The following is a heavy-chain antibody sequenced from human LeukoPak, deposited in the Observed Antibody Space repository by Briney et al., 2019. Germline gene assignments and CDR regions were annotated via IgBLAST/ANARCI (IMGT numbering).Heavy chain of an antibody. V-gene: IGHV3-30*18. J-gene: IGHJ4*02. CDR3: AKDQGTSTVTTSQFDY. D-gene: IGHD4-17*01. Sequence: HPGGSLRLSCAASGFTFSSYGMHWVRQAPGKGLEWVAVISYDGSNKYYADSVKGRFTISRDNSKNTLYLQMNSLRAEDTAVYYCAKDQGTSTVTTSQFDYWGQGTLVTVSS. CDR1: GFTFSSYG. CDR2: ISYDGSNK.